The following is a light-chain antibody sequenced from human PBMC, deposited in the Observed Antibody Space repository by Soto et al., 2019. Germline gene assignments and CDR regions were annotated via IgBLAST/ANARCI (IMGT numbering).Light chain of an antibody. CDR1: QSVSSN. CDR3: KQYNTWPPFT. CDR2: GAS. Sequence: EIVLTQSPATLSLSPGERATLSCWAGQSVSSNLAWYQQKPGQAPRLLIYGASTRATGIPARFSGSGSGTDFTLTISSLQSEDFAVYYCKQYNTWPPFTFGQGTRLEIK. V-gene: IGKV3-15*01. J-gene: IGKJ5*01.